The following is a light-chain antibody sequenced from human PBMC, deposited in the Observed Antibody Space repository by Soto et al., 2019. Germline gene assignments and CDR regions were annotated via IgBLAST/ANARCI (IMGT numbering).Light chain of an antibody. J-gene: IGLJ2*01. CDR3: QVWDSSGDHVV. Sequence: SYELTQPPSVPVAPGQTARITCGGNNIGGKSVHWYQQKPGQAPELVVYDDNDRPSGIPERFSGSNSGNTATLTISRVEAGDEADYYCQVWDSSGDHVVFGGGTKLTVL. CDR1: NIGGKS. CDR2: DDN. V-gene: IGLV3-21*02.